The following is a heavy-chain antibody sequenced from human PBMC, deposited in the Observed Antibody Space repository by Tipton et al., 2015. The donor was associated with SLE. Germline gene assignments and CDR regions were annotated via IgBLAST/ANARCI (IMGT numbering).Heavy chain of an antibody. J-gene: IGHJ3*02. CDR1: GGSINSYY. CDR3: AQAHLWGSYRYASDI. D-gene: IGHD3-16*02. CDR2: IYYSGST. V-gene: IGHV4-59*12. Sequence: TLSLTCTVSGGSINSYYWSWIRQPPGKGLEWIGYIYYSGSTNNNPSLKSRVTISVDTSKNQFSLKLSSVTAADTAVYYCAQAHLWGSYRYASDIWGQGTMVTVSS.